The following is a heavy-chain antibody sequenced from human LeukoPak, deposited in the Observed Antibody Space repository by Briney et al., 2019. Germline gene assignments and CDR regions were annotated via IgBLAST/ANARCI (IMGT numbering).Heavy chain of an antibody. D-gene: IGHD2-2*03. V-gene: IGHV1-46*01. CDR1: GYTFTSYY. CDR3: ARDGYCSSTSCLEWEFDY. CDR2: INPSGGST. Sequence: ASVKVSCKASGYTFTSYYMHWVRQAPGQGLEWVGIINPSGGSTSYAQKFQGRVTMTRDMSTSTVYMELSSLRSEDTAVYYCARDGYCSSTSCLEWEFDYWGQGTLVTVSS. J-gene: IGHJ4*02.